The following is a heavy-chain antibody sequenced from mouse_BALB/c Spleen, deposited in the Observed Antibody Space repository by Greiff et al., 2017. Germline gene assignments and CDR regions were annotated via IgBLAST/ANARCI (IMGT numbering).Heavy chain of an antibody. Sequence: VQLKQSGPELVKPGASVKISCKASGYSFTGYFMNWVMQSHGKSLEWIGRINPYNGDTFYNQKFKGKATLTVDKSSSTAHMELRSLASEDSAVYYCARYGNYGDWFAYWGQGTLVTVSA. CDR2: INPYNGDT. J-gene: IGHJ3*01. CDR3: ARYGNYGDWFAY. V-gene: IGHV1-20*02. D-gene: IGHD2-1*01. CDR1: GYSFTGYF.